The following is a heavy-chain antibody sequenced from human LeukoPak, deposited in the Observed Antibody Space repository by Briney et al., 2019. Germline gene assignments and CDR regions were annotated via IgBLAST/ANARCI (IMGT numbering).Heavy chain of an antibody. CDR2: ISSSSSYI. J-gene: IGHJ4*02. CDR3: ASQDYYDSSGTFDY. Sequence: PGGSLRLSCAASGFTFSSYSMNWVRQAPGKGLEWVSSISSSSSYIYYADSVKGRFTISRDDAKNSLYLQMNSLRAEDTAVYYCASQDYYDSSGTFDYWGQGTLVTVSS. D-gene: IGHD3-22*01. V-gene: IGHV3-21*01. CDR1: GFTFSSYS.